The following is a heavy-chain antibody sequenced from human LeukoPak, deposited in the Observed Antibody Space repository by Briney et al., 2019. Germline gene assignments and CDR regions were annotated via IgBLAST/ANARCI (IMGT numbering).Heavy chain of an antibody. CDR2: TYYRSKWYN. CDR1: GDSVSSNSVA. V-gene: IGHV6-1*01. Sequence: SQTLSLTCAISGDSVSSNSVAWNWIRHSPSRGLEWLGRTYYRSKWYNDYIVTVKSRITINPDTSKNQFSLQLNSVTPEDTAEYYCARGPQLVGYYYIDVWDKGTTVTVSS. CDR3: ARGPQLVGYYYIDV. D-gene: IGHD6-13*01. J-gene: IGHJ6*03.